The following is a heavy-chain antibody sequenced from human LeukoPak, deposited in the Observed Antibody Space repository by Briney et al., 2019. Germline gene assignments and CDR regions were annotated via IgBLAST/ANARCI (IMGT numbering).Heavy chain of an antibody. J-gene: IGHJ5*02. Sequence: GASVKVSCKASGYTFTGYYMHWVRQAPGQGLEWMGWINPNSGGTNYAQKFQGRVTMTRDTSISTAYMELSRLRSDDTAVYYCARDHXXGRKNWFDPWGQGTLVTVSS. CDR1: GYTFTGYY. CDR3: ARDHXXGRKNWFDP. V-gene: IGHV1-2*02. CDR2: INPNSGGT.